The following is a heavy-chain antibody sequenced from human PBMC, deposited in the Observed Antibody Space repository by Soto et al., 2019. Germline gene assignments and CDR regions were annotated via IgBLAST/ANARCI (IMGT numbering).Heavy chain of an antibody. D-gene: IGHD6-19*01. CDR3: ARAGSRGWYRDIDY. J-gene: IGHJ4*02. V-gene: IGHV3-30-3*01. Sequence: GGSLRLSCAASGFTFSSYAMHWVRQAPGKGLEWVAVISYDGSNKYYADSVKGRFTISRDNSKNTLYLQMNSLRAEDTAVYYCARAGSRGWYRDIDYWGQGTLVTVSS. CDR1: GFTFSSYA. CDR2: ISYDGSNK.